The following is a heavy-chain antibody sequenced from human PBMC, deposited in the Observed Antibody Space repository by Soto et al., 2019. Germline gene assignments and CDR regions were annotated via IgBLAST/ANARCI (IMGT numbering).Heavy chain of an antibody. J-gene: IGHJ3*02. CDR2: IYYSGST. CDR1: GGSISSSSYY. Sequence: SETLSLTCTVSGGSISSSSYYWGWIRQPPGKGLEWIGSIYYSGSTYYNPSLKSRVTISVDTSKNQFSLKLSSVTAADTAVYYCARPRITMVRGRHDAFDIWGQGTMVTVSS. V-gene: IGHV4-39*01. CDR3: ARPRITMVRGRHDAFDI. D-gene: IGHD3-10*01.